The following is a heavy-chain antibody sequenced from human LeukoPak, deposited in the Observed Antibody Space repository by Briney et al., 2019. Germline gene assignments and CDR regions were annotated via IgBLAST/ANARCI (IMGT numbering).Heavy chain of an antibody. Sequence: GGSLRLSCAASGFTFSSYAMHWVRQAPGKGLEWVSVIYSGGSTYYADSVKGRFTISRDNSKNTLYLQMNSLRAEDTAVYYCALQNSSSWPSDFDYWGQGTLVTVSS. J-gene: IGHJ4*02. CDR1: GFTFSSYA. D-gene: IGHD6-13*01. V-gene: IGHV3-66*04. CDR3: ALQNSSSWPSDFDY. CDR2: IYSGGST.